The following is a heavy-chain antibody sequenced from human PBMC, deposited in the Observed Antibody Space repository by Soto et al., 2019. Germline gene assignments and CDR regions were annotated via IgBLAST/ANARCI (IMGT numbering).Heavy chain of an antibody. D-gene: IGHD5-18*01. CDR1: GFTFSSYG. CDR2: ISYDGSNK. J-gene: IGHJ6*04. CDR3: AKLGITGPDTAMDAPYSSYGRDV. Sequence: PGGSLRLSCAASGFTFSSYGMHWVRQAPGKGLEWVAVISYDGSNKYYADSVKGRFTISRDNSKNTLYLQMNSLRAEDTAVYYCAKLGITGPDTAMDAPYSSYGRDVWGKGTRVTVPS. V-gene: IGHV3-30*18.